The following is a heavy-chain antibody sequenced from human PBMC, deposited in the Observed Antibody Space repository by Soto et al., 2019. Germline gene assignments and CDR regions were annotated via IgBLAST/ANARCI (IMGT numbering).Heavy chain of an antibody. V-gene: IGHV3-11*05. J-gene: IGHJ4*02. CDR2: ISSSSSYT. CDR3: ARVYSSRSDY. CDR1: GFTFSDYY. Sequence: QVQLVESGGGLVKPGGSLRLSCAASGFTFSDYYMSWIRQAPGKGLEWVSYISSSSSYTNYADSVKGRFTISRDNAKKSLYLQMNHPGAEDTAVYYWARVYSSRSDYWGQGTLVTVSS. D-gene: IGHD6-13*01.